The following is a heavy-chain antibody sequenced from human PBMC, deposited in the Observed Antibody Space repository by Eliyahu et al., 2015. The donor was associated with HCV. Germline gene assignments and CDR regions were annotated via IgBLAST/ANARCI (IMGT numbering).Heavy chain of an antibody. CDR3: CRVLRYNRNDAVDY. D-gene: IGHD1-1*01. J-gene: IGHJ4*02. CDR2: IKEDGSEK. V-gene: IGHV3-7*03. Sequence: EAQLVESGGGLVQPGGSLXLXCAASGXXFXNYWXXWVRQGPGKGLEWVANIKEDGSEKHYADSMKGRFTISRDNAKNSLYLQVNSLRVEDTALYYCCRVLRYNRNDAVDYWGQGTLVAVSS. CDR1: GXXFXNYW.